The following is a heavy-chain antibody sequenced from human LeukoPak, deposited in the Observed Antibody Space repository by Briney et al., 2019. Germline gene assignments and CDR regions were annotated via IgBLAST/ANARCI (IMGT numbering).Heavy chain of an antibody. CDR2: IYHSGST. D-gene: IGHD5-12*01. J-gene: IGHJ4*02. V-gene: IGHV4-38-2*02. CDR1: GYSLSSGYY. Sequence: PSETLSLTCTVSGYSLSSGYYWGWIRQPPGKGLEWIGSIYHSGSTYYNPSLKSRVTISVDTSKNQFSLKLSSVTAADTAVYYCARGRGYSGYDLMDYWGQGTLVTVSS. CDR3: ARGRGYSGYDLMDY.